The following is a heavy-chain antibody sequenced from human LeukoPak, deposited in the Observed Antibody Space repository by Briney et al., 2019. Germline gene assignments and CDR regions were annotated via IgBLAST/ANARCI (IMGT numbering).Heavy chain of an antibody. CDR2: ISGSGGST. J-gene: IGHJ4*02. CDR3: AKKRGVGATAVTHFDY. CDR1: GFTFSSYA. V-gene: IGHV3-23*01. D-gene: IGHD1-26*01. Sequence: PGESLKISCAASGFTFSSYAMSWVRQAPGKGLEWVSTISGSGGSTYYADSVKGRFTISRDNSKNTLYLQMNSLRADDTAVYYCAKKRGVGATAVTHFDYWGQGTLVTVSS.